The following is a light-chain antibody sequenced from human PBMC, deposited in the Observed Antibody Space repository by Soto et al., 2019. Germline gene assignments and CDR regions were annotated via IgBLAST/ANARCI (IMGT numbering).Light chain of an antibody. J-gene: IGKJ1*01. CDR2: AAS. CDR3: QKHNSAPRT. CDR1: QGISNY. Sequence: DIQMTQSPSSLSASVGDRVTITCRASQGISNYLAWYQQKPGKVPKLLIYAASTLQSGVPSRFSGSGSGTDDTLTISSLQPEDVATKYSQKHNSAPRTFGKGTKVEIK. V-gene: IGKV1-27*01.